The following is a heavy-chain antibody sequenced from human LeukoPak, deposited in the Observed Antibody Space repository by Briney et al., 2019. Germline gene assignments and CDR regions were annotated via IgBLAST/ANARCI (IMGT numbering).Heavy chain of an antibody. V-gene: IGHV4-39*01. D-gene: IGHD2-15*01. CDR1: GGSISSNNYY. CDR3: ARGVVVVAATRSGNYFDY. CDR2: FYYSGST. Sequence: SETLSLTCTVSGGSISSNNYYWGWIRQPPGKGLEWIGSFYYSGSTYYNPSLKSRVTISVDTSKNQFSLKLSSVTAADTAVYYCARGVVVVAATRSGNYFDYWGQGTLVTVSS. J-gene: IGHJ4*02.